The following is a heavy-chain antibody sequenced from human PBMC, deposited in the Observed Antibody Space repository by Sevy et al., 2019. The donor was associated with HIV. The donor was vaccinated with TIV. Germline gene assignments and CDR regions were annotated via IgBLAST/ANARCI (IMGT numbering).Heavy chain of an antibody. CDR1: GGSVSSANNY. J-gene: IGHJ5*02. CDR2: IYYTGAT. D-gene: IGHD4-17*01. V-gene: IGHV4-61*01. Sequence: SEILSLTCSVFGGSVSSANNYWSWIRQSPGVGLEWIGYIYYTGATDYNPSLESRVTMSIDTSKNQFSLQLSSVTPADTHTYYCARAPVTRKAWFDPWGQGTPVTVSS. CDR3: ARAPVTRKAWFDP.